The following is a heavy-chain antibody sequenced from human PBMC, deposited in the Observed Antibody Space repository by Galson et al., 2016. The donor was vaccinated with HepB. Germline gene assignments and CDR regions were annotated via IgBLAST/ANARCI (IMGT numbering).Heavy chain of an antibody. CDR1: GYRFPTYG. Sequence: SVKVSCKASGYRFPTYGISWVRQAPGQGLEWLGWISANSGNTIYAQKFQDRVTMTRDTSASTVYMDLRSLRSDDTAVYYCAKGRWDFDSWGQGTLVTVSS. J-gene: IGHJ4*02. D-gene: IGHD5-24*01. CDR3: AKGRWDFDS. V-gene: IGHV1-18*04. CDR2: ISANSGNT.